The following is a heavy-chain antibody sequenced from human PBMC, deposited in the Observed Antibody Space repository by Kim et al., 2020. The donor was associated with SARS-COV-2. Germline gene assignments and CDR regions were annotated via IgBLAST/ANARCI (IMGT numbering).Heavy chain of an antibody. CDR1: GGSFSGYY. J-gene: IGHJ4*02. V-gene: IGHV4-34*01. D-gene: IGHD6-13*01. Sequence: SETLSLTCAVYGGSFSGYYWSWIRQPPGKGLEWIGEINHSGSTNYNPSLKSRVTISVDTSKNQFSLKLSSVTAADTAVYYCARGARLSSSWSPGNHLFHYWGQGTLVTVSS. CDR2: INHSGST. CDR3: ARGARLSSSWSPGNHLFHY.